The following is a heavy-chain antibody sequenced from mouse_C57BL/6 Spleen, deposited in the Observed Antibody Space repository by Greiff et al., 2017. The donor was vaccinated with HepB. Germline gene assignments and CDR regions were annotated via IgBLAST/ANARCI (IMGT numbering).Heavy chain of an antibody. Sequence: EVQLQQSVAELVRPGASVKLSCTASGFNIKNTYMHWVKQRPEQGLEWIGRIDPANGNTKYAPKFQGKATITADTSSNTAYLQLSSLTSEDTAIYCCAVAYYSNYDDAMDYWGQGTSVTVSS. D-gene: IGHD2-5*01. CDR3: AVAYYSNYDDAMDY. CDR1: GFNIKNTY. J-gene: IGHJ4*01. V-gene: IGHV14-3*01. CDR2: IDPANGNT.